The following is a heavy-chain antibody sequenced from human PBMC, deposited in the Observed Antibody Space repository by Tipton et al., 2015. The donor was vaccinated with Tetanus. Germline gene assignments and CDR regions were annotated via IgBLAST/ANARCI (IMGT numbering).Heavy chain of an antibody. CDR3: AREGYYDSSGEIDY. Sequence: LRFSCTVSGGSISSGDYYWSWIRQPPGKGLEWIGYIYYSGSTYYNPSLKSRVTISVDTSKNQFSLKLSSVTAADTAVYYCAREGYYDSSGEIDYWGQGTLVTVSS. CDR1: GGSISSGDYY. CDR2: IYYSGST. V-gene: IGHV4-30-4*01. J-gene: IGHJ4*02. D-gene: IGHD3-22*01.